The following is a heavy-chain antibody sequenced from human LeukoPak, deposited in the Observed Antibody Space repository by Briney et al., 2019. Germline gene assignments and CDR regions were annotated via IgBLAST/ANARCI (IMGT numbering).Heavy chain of an antibody. CDR3: AKEGGLRYFDWLLPQSPFDY. CDR1: GFTFSSYA. J-gene: IGHJ4*02. V-gene: IGHV3-23*01. CDR2: ISGSGGST. Sequence: GGSLRLSCAASGFTFSSYAMSWVRQAPGKGLEWVSAISGSGGSTYYADSVKGRFTISRDNSKNTLYLQMNSLRAEDTAVYYCAKEGGLRYFDWLLPQSPFDYWGQGTLVTVSS. D-gene: IGHD3-9*01.